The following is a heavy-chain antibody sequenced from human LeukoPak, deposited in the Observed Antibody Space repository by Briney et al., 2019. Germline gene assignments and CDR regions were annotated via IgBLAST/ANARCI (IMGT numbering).Heavy chain of an antibody. CDR1: GGSISSYY. CDR2: IYYSGST. V-gene: IGHV4-59*01. J-gene: IGHJ4*02. D-gene: IGHD3-16*02. Sequence: ASETLSLTCTVSGGSISSYYWSWIRQPPGKGLEWIGYIYYSGSTNYNPSPKSRVTISVDTSKNQFSLKLSSVTAADTAVYYCARGETIDYDYVWGSYRHIFDYWGQGTLVTVSS. CDR3: ARGETIDYDYVWGSYRHIFDY.